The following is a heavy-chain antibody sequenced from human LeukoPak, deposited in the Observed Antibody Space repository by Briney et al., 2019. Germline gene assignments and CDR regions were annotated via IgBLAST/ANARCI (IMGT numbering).Heavy chain of an antibody. CDR3: ARGGGLDV. J-gene: IGHJ6*02. D-gene: IGHD3-16*01. CDR2: INHNGNVN. Sequence: GESLRLSCAASGFTFSSYWMNWARQAPGKGLEWVASINHNGNVNYYVDSVKGRFTISRDNAKNSLYLQMSNLRAEDMAVYFCARGGGLDVWGQGATVTVSS. V-gene: IGHV3-7*03. CDR1: GFTFSSYW.